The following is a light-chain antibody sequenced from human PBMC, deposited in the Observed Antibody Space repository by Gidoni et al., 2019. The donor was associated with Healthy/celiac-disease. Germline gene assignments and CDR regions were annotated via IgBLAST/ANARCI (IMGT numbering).Light chain of an antibody. Sequence: SYELTQPPSVSVSPGQTARIPCSGDALPKQYAYWYQQKPGQAPVLVIYKDSERPSGIPGRFSGSSSGTTVTLTIREVQAEEEADYYCQSADSSGTWVFGGGTKLTVL. CDR1: ALPKQY. J-gene: IGLJ3*02. V-gene: IGLV3-25*02. CDR2: KDS. CDR3: QSADSSGTWV.